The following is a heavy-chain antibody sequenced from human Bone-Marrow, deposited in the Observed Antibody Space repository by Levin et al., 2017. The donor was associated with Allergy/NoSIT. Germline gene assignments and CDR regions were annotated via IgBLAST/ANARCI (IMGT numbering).Heavy chain of an antibody. D-gene: IGHD4-17*01. J-gene: IGHJ6*02. CDR1: GGSITSYY. CDR3: ARDRNTVTTKDVYYYGMDV. Sequence: SQTLSLTCTVSGGSITSYYWSWIRQPPGKGLEWIGYIYYSGTTKYNPSLKSRVSISVDTSKNQFSLMLRSVTAADTDVYYCARDRNTVTTKDVYYYGMDVWGQGTTVSVS. CDR2: IYYSGTT. V-gene: IGHV4-59*01.